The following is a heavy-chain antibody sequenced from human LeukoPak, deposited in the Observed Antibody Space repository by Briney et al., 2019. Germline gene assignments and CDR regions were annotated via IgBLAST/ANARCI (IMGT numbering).Heavy chain of an antibody. V-gene: IGHV3-7*01. CDR3: ARDGTASGLYFDL. J-gene: IGHJ4*01. CDR1: GFTFTDYW. Sequence: GGSLRLSCEVSGFTFTDYWMNWVRQAPGKGPEWVASIRQDGSEKTYVDSVKGRFTISRDNTKNSLSLQLNGLRAEDTAVYYCARDGTASGLYFDLWGQGTLVTVSS. D-gene: IGHD6-13*01. CDR2: IRQDGSEK.